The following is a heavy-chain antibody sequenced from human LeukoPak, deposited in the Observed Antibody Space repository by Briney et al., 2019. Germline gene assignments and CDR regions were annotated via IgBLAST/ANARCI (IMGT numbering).Heavy chain of an antibody. CDR1: GFTFSDFY. J-gene: IGHJ4*02. D-gene: IGHD1-26*01. Sequence: PAGSLRLSCAASGFTFSDFYMSRIRQAPGKGLEWVSYISSSGYTIYYADSVKGRFTVSRDNAKNSLYLQMNSLRAEDMAVYYCAREIRGATPYYFDYWGQGTLVTVSS. V-gene: IGHV3-11*04. CDR2: ISSSGYTI. CDR3: AREIRGATPYYFDY.